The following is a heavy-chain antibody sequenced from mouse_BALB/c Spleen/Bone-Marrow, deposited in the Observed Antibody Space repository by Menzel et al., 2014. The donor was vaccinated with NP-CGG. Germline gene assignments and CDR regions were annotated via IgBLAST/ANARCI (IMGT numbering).Heavy chain of an antibody. V-gene: IGHV4-1*02. J-gene: IGHJ3*01. Sequence: EVKVIESGGGLVQPGGSLKLSCAASGFDFSRFWMSWVRQAPGKGLEWIGEINPDSSTINYTPSLKDKFIISRGNAKNTLYLQMSKVRSEDTALYYCARLGYYGSFAFWGQGTLVTVSA. D-gene: IGHD1-2*01. CDR2: INPDSSTI. CDR1: GFDFSRFW. CDR3: ARLGYYGSFAF.